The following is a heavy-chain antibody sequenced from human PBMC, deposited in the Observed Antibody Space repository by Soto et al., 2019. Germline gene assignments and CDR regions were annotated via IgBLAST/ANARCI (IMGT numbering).Heavy chain of an antibody. CDR1: GDRVSSNSAA. CDR2: TYYRSKWYN. CDR3: ARGYTKGPYNWFDP. V-gene: IGHV6-1*01. J-gene: IGHJ5*02. Sequence: SQTLSLTCAISGDRVSSNSAAWNWIRQSPSRGLDWLGRTYYRSKWYNDYAVSVKSRITINPDTSKNQFSLQLNSVTPEDTAVYYCARGYTKGPYNWFDPWGQGTLVTVSS. D-gene: IGHD5-18*01.